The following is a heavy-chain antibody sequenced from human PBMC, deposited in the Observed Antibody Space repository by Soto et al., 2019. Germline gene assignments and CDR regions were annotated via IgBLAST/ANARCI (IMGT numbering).Heavy chain of an antibody. Sequence: QVRLVQSGAEVKKPGSSVKVSCTASGGTFNSYTINWVRQAPGQRLEWVGRVNPIVGMSSSASKFQGRVTMTGDQSTSKASMDLTRLKSEHTAVYYCATSYGSGSSPFDSWGQGTLVTVSS. CDR3: ATSYGSGSSPFDS. D-gene: IGHD3-10*01. V-gene: IGHV1-69*02. CDR2: VNPIVGMS. J-gene: IGHJ4*02. CDR1: GGTFNSYT.